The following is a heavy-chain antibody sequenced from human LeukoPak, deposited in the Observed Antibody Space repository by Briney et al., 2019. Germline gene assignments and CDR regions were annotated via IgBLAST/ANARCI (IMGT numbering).Heavy chain of an antibody. D-gene: IGHD5-12*01. CDR3: ASQDRVFNWAFHI. CDR1: GFTFSNYW. J-gene: IGHJ3*02. Sequence: PRGSLRLSCAASGFTFSNYWMSWVPQAPGRGLEWMANIKPDGSEKNYMDTVKGRFIISGDNAKNSLYLETDSLRVEDTAVYYGASQDRVFNWAFHIWGQGTMGIVSS. V-gene: IGHV3-7*01. CDR2: IKPDGSEK.